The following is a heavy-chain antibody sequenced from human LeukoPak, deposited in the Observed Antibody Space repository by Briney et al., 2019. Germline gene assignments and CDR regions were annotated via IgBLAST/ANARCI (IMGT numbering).Heavy chain of an antibody. D-gene: IGHD6-13*01. V-gene: IGHV3-21*01. CDR3: ARGYSSTWATGY. CDR1: GLTFSSYS. CDR2: INSGGHYI. Sequence: GASLRLSCAASGLTFSSYSMTWVRQAPGKGLEWVSSINSGGHYIYYAHPLKGRFTISRDNSKNSVYLQMNNLRAEDTAVYYCARGYSSTWATGYWGQGTLVTVSS. J-gene: IGHJ4*02.